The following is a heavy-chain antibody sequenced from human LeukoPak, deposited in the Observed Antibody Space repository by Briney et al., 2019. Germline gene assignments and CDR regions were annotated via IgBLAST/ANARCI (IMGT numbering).Heavy chain of an antibody. Sequence: GGSLRLSCAASGFTFSNYWVHWVRQAPGEGLVWVSRINRDGSTTKYADSVKGRFTVSRDNAKNTLNLQMNSLRAGDTAVYYCARDKKSGESSEIDYWGQGTLVTVSP. V-gene: IGHV3-74*03. CDR2: INRDGSTT. D-gene: IGHD3-10*01. CDR3: ARDKKSGESSEIDY. J-gene: IGHJ4*02. CDR1: GFTFSNYW.